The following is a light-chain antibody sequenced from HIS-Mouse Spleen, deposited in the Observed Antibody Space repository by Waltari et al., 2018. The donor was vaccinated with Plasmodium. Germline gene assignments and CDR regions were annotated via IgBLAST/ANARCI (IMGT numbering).Light chain of an antibody. CDR1: ALPKKY. V-gene: IGLV3-10*01. CDR2: EDS. CDR3: YSTDSSGNHRV. Sequence: SYELTQPPSVSVSPGQTARITCSGAALPKKYVYWYQHKSGQAPVLVIYEDSKRPSGIPERFAGSSSGTMATLTISGAQVEDEADDYCYSTDSSGNHRVFGGGTKLTVL. J-gene: IGLJ3*02.